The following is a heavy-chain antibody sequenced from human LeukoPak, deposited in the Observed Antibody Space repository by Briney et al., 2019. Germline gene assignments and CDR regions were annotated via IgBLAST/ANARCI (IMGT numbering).Heavy chain of an antibody. D-gene: IGHD6-13*01. CDR3: ARLSSGSSSWYDIDY. J-gene: IGHJ4*02. CDR2: IYYSGST. CDR1: VGSISSFY. Sequence: SETLSLTCIVSVGSISSFYWCWIRQPPGKGVEWVGYIYYSGSTNYNPSLKSRVTISVDTSKNQFSLRLNSVTAADTAVYYCARLSSGSSSWYDIDYWGQGTLVTVSS. V-gene: IGHV4-59*08.